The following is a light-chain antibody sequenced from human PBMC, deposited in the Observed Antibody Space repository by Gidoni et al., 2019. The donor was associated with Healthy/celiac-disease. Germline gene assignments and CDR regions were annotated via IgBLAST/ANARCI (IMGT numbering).Light chain of an antibody. Sequence: EIVMTQSPLSLPVTPGEPASISCRSSQSLLHSNGYNYLDWYLQKPGQSPQLLIYLGSNLASGFPDRFSGSVSGTDFTLKISRVEAEDVGVYYCMQALQTPKTFGQGTKVEIK. V-gene: IGKV2-28*01. CDR2: LGS. J-gene: IGKJ1*01. CDR3: MQALQTPKT. CDR1: QSLLHSNGYNY.